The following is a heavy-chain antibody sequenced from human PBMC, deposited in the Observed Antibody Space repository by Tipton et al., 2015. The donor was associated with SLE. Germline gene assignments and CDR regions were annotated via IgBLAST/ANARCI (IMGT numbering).Heavy chain of an antibody. Sequence: TLSLTCTISDGSINSYYWSWIRQPPGQGLEWIGSIFYSGVTKYNPSLKSRVIISRDSSKNQFSLKLSSVTAADTAVYFCAGGKILGPTAFSYFDYWGQGTLVTASS. CDR3: AGGKILGPTAFSYFDY. J-gene: IGHJ4*02. CDR2: IFYSGVT. D-gene: IGHD1-26*01. V-gene: IGHV4-59*08. CDR1: DGSINSYY.